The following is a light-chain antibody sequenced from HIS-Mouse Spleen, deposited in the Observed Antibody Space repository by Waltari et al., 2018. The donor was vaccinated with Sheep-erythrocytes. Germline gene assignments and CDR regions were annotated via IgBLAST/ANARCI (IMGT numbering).Light chain of an antibody. J-gene: IGLJ3*02. CDR3: CSYAGSSTPWV. Sequence: QSALTQPASVSGSPGPSITISCTGTSRYVGSYNLVSWYQQHPGKAPKLMIYEGSKRPSGVSNRFSGSKSGNTASLTISGLQAEDEADYYCCSYAGSSTPWVFGGGTKLTVL. CDR1: SRYVGSYNL. V-gene: IGLV2-23*01. CDR2: EGS.